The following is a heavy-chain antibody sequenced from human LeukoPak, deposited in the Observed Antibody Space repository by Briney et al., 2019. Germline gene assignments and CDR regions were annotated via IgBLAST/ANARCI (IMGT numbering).Heavy chain of an antibody. CDR3: ARDMGSGYPNYYYYYMDV. D-gene: IGHD3-22*01. Sequence: PSETLSLTCTVSGGSISRYYWSWIRQPPGKGLEWIGYIYDGGSSNYNPSLKSRVTISVDRPKNQFSLKLTSVTAADTAVYYCARDMGSGYPNYYYYYMDVWGRGTTVTVSS. CDR2: IYDGGSS. V-gene: IGHV4-59*01. J-gene: IGHJ6*03. CDR1: GGSISRYY.